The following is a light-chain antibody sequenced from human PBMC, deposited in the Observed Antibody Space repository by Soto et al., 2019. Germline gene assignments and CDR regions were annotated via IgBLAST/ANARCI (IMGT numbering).Light chain of an antibody. CDR3: QHFDNLPPFT. V-gene: IGKV1-33*01. CDR1: QDIRNH. CDR2: DAS. J-gene: IGKJ5*01. Sequence: DIQMTQSPSSLSASVGDRVTITCQASQDIRNHLNWYQQKQGKAPKVLIFDASNLETGVPSRFSGSVSGTHFTFTISNLQPEDTATYYCQHFDNLPPFTFVLGTRLEIK.